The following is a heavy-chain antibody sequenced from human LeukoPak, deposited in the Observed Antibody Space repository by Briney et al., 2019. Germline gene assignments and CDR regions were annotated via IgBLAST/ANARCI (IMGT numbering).Heavy chain of an antibody. D-gene: IGHD2-15*01. CDR2: TYHIGSA. V-gene: IGHV4-38-2*01. CDR3: ARIYCTGGSCYHHDY. CDR1: GYFISSDYY. Sequence: PSETLSLTCAVSGYFISSDYYWGWIRQPPGKGLEWIGTTYHIGSAYYNPSLKSRVIISVDTSKNQFSLKLNSVTAADTAVYYCARIYCTGGSCYHHDYWGQGTLVTVSS. J-gene: IGHJ4*02.